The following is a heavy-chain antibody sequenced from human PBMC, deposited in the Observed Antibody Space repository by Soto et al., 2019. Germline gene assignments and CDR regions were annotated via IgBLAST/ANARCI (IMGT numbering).Heavy chain of an antibody. CDR2: IWFDGSNK. V-gene: IGHV3-33*01. D-gene: IGHD3-3*01. Sequence: GGSLRLSCAASGFTFSSYGMHWVRQAPGKGLEWVAVIWFDGSNKFYADSVKGRFTISRDNAKNSLYLQMNSLRAEDTAVYYCARDGVTIFGGYGMDVWGQGTTVTVSS. CDR1: GFTFSSYG. J-gene: IGHJ6*02. CDR3: ARDGVTIFGGYGMDV.